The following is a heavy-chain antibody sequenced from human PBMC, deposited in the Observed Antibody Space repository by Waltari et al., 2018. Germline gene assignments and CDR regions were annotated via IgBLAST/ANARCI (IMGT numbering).Heavy chain of an antibody. CDR2: MNPNSGNT. V-gene: IGHV1-8*01. Sequence: QVQLVQSGAEVKKPGASVTVSCKASGYTCTSYDDNWVRQATGQGLEWMGWMNPNSGNTGYAQKFQGRVTMTRNTSISTAYMELSSLRSEDTAVYYCARGLADYGDYEYFDYWGQGTLVTVSS. D-gene: IGHD4-17*01. CDR3: ARGLADYGDYEYFDY. J-gene: IGHJ4*02. CDR1: GYTCTSYD.